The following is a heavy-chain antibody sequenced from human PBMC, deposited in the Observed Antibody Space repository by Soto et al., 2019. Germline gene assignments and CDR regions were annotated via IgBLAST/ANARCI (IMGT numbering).Heavy chain of an antibody. V-gene: IGHV3-48*02. J-gene: IGHJ4*02. CDR1: GFIFSDYS. Sequence: GGSLRLSCTPSGFIFSDYSMNWVRQAPGKGLEWISYITTTSSTMYYADSVKGRFTISRDNAKNSLYLQMNSLRDEDTAVYYCGREHYYDSSGYYEDYFDYWGQGTLVTVSS. CDR3: GREHYYDSSGYYEDYFDY. CDR2: ITTTSSTM. D-gene: IGHD3-22*01.